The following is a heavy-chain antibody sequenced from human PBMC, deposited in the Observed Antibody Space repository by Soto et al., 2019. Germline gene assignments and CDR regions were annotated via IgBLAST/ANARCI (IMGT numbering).Heavy chain of an antibody. V-gene: IGHV1-69*02. Sequence: GASVKVSCKASGGTFSSYTISWVRQAPGQGLEWMGRIIPILGIANYAQKSQGRVTITADKSTSTAYMELSGLRSEDTAVYYCARVPRYCSSTSCPKIYAFDIWGQGTMVTVSS. CDR2: IIPILGIA. J-gene: IGHJ3*02. D-gene: IGHD2-2*01. CDR1: GGTFSSYT. CDR3: ARVPRYCSSTSCPKIYAFDI.